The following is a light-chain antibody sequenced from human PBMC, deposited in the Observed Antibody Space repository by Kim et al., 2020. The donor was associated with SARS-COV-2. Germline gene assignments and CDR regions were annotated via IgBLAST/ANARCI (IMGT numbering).Light chain of an antibody. J-gene: IGKJ2*01. CDR1: QDITKF. CDR3: QQYDNVPYT. V-gene: IGKV1-33*01. CDR2: DAS. Sequence: GDRVTITCQADQDITKFLRRYQQIPGKAPKLLIYDASKLERGVPLRFSGSGPARHFTLTTGCLQPEDVATYYCQQYDNVPYTFGQGTKV.